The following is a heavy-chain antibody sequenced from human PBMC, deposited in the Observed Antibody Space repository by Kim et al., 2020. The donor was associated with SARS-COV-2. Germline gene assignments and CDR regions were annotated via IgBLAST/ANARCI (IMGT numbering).Heavy chain of an antibody. V-gene: IGHV3-23*01. CDR3: ANRGCCTGGTCYSHFDH. CDR2: IGTGGDT. D-gene: IGHD2-15*01. J-gene: IGHJ4*01. Sequence: GGSLRLSCVASGFTLSSYAMAWVRQAPGKGLEWVSTIGTGGDTHYADSVKGRFTISRDIFKNTLYLQTNSLRAEDTAIYYCANRGCCTGGTCYSHFDHWG. CDR1: GFTLSSYA.